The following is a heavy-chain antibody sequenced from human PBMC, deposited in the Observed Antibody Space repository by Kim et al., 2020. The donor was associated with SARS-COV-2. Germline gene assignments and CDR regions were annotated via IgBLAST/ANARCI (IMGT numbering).Heavy chain of an antibody. Sequence: SPSLKGRLTITKDNSKNQVVLTMTNMDPVDTATYYCAHLVVVINGYYFDYWGQGTLVTVSS. CDR3: AHLVVVINGYYFDY. D-gene: IGHD3-22*01. J-gene: IGHJ4*02. V-gene: IGHV2-5*01.